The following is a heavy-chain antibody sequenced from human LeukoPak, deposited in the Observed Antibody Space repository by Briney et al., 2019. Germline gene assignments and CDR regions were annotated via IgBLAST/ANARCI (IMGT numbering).Heavy chain of an antibody. Sequence: ASVKVSCKASGGTFSSYAISWVRQAPGQGLEWMGGIIPIFGIANYAQKFQGRVTITADKSTSTAYMELSSLRSEDTAVYYCASPSIAARQAYDYYYGMDVWGQGTTVTVSS. V-gene: IGHV1-69*10. J-gene: IGHJ6*02. D-gene: IGHD6-6*01. CDR2: IIPIFGIA. CDR3: ASPSIAARQAYDYYYGMDV. CDR1: GGTFSSYA.